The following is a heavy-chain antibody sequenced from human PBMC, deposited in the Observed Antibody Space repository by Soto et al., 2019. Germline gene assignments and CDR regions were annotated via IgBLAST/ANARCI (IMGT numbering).Heavy chain of an antibody. CDR1: GFTFSSYG. CDR2: IWYDGSNK. CDR3: ARAGSSSWYVFSDYYYYGMDV. D-gene: IGHD6-13*01. V-gene: IGHV3-33*01. J-gene: IGHJ6*02. Sequence: QVQLVESGGGVVQPGRSLRLSCAASGFTFSSYGMHWVRQAPGKGLEWVAVIWYDGSNKYYADSVKGRFTISRDNSKNTLYLQMNSLRAEDTAVYYCARAGSSSWYVFSDYYYYGMDVWGQGTTVTVSS.